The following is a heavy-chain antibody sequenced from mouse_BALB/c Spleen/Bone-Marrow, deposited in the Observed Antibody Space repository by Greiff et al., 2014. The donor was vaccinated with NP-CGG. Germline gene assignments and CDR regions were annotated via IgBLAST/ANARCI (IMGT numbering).Heavy chain of an antibody. J-gene: IGHJ4*01. CDR3: ARSGERYGAMDY. CDR2: ISNGGTYT. D-gene: IGHD1-1*02. CDR1: GFTFSDFY. V-gene: IGHV5-4*02. Sequence: EVKLMESGGGLVKPGGSLKLSCAASGFTFSDFYVFWFRQTPEKRLEWVATISNGGTYTYYPDSVKGRFTISRDNAKNNLYLQMSSLKSEDTAMYYCARSGERYGAMDYWGQGTSVTVTS.